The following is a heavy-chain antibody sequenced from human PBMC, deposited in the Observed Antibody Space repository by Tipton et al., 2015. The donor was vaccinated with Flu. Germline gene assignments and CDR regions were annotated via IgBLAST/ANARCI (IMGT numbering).Heavy chain of an antibody. J-gene: IGHJ4*02. CDR2: IYYSGST. CDR1: GGSISSYY. Sequence: TLSLTCTVSGGSISSYYWSWIRQPPGKGLEWIGYIYYSGSTNYNPSLKSRVTISVGTSKNQFSLKLSSVTAADTAVYYCARGSYCSGGSCYRSFGYYYYFAYWGQGTLVTVSS. CDR3: ARGSYCSGGSCYRSFGYYYYFAY. V-gene: IGHV4-59*12. D-gene: IGHD2-15*01.